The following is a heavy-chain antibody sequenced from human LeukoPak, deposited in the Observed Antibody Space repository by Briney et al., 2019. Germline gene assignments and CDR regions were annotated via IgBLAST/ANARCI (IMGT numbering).Heavy chain of an antibody. CDR2: ISGSGGST. V-gene: IGHV3-23*01. D-gene: IGHD2/OR15-2a*01. Sequence: PGGSLRLSCAASRFTFSSYAMSWVRQAPGKGLEWVSGISGSGGSTYYADSVKGRFTISRDNSKNTLYLQMNSLRAEDTAVYYCANNRASLDYWGQGALVTVSS. J-gene: IGHJ4*02. CDR3: ANNRASLDY. CDR1: RFTFSSYA.